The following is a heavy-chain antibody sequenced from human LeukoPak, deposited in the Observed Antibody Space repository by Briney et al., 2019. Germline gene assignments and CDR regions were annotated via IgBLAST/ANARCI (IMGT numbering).Heavy chain of an antibody. D-gene: IGHD6-19*01. Sequence: PSETLSLTCTVSGYSISSGYYWGWIRQPPGKGLEWIGSIYHSGSTYYNPSLKSRVTISVDTSKNQFSLKLSSVTAADTAVYYCARKIPVSGTRVFDIWGRGTMVTVSS. CDR1: GYSISSGYY. V-gene: IGHV4-38-2*02. J-gene: IGHJ3*02. CDR2: IYHSGST. CDR3: ARKIPVSGTRVFDI.